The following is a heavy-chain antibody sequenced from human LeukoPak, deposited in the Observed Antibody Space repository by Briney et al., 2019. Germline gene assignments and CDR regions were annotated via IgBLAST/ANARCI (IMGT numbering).Heavy chain of an antibody. J-gene: IGHJ4*02. CDR2: IYYSGST. CDR1: GGSISSNSYY. D-gene: IGHD2-15*01. Sequence: SETLSLTCAVSGGSISSNSYYWGWIRQPPGKGLKWIGSIYYSGSTYYNPSLKSRVTISVDTSKHQFSLKLSSVTAADTAVYYCARDGGYCSGGSCYISEFDYWGQGTLVTVSS. CDR3: ARDGGYCSGGSCYISEFDY. V-gene: IGHV4-39*07.